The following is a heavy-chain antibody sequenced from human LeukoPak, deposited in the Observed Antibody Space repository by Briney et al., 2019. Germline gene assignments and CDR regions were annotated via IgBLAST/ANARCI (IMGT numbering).Heavy chain of an antibody. CDR3: ARDMAMYYDFWSGYYEDV. Sequence: SETLYFTCTVSGGSISSGDYYWSWIRQPPGKGLEWIGYIYYSGSTYYNPSLNSRVTISVDTSKNQFSLKLSSVTAADTAVYYCARDMAMYYDFWSGYYEDVWGKGTTVTVSS. CDR2: IYYSGST. D-gene: IGHD3-3*01. V-gene: IGHV4-30-4*08. CDR1: GGSISSGDYY. J-gene: IGHJ6*04.